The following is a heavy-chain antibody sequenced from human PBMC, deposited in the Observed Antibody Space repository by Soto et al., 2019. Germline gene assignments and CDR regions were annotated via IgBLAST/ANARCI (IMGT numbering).Heavy chain of an antibody. D-gene: IGHD6-19*01. CDR3: ARVPSIAVAGSPPFDY. V-gene: IGHV3-74*01. Sequence: PGGSLRLSCAASGFTFSSYWMHWVRQAPGKGLVWVSRINSDGSSTSYADSVKGRFTISRDNAKNTLYLQMNSLRAEDTAVYYCARVPSIAVAGSPPFDYWGQGTLVTVSS. CDR2: INSDGSST. CDR1: GFTFSSYW. J-gene: IGHJ4*02.